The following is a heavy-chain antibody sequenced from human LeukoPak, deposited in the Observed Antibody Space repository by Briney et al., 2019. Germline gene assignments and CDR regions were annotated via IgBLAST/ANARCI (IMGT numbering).Heavy chain of an antibody. CDR3: ARGTAQYCSSTSCSNDY. CDR1: GFTLSSYW. Sequence: GGSLRLSCAASGFTLSSYWMSWVRQAPGKGLEWVANIRQDGSEKYYVDSVKGRSTISRDNALNSLYLQMNSLRPEDTAVYYCARGTAQYCSSTSCSNDYWGQGTLVTVSS. V-gene: IGHV3-7*04. CDR2: IRQDGSEK. D-gene: IGHD2-2*01. J-gene: IGHJ4*02.